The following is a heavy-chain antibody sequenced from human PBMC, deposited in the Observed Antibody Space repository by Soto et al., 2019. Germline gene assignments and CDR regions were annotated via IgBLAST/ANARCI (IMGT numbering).Heavy chain of an antibody. D-gene: IGHD2-21*01. CDR1: GDSISGGDYY. Sequence: PSETLSLTCTVPGDSISGGDYYWSWIRQSPGEGLEWLGYIYYSGSTFYNPSLRRRLTISSDTSKKQFSLRLSSVTAADTAVYYCARGLGADHYYGLDVWGQGTAVTVSS. CDR3: ARGLGADHYYGLDV. CDR2: IYYSGST. V-gene: IGHV4-30-4*01. J-gene: IGHJ6*02.